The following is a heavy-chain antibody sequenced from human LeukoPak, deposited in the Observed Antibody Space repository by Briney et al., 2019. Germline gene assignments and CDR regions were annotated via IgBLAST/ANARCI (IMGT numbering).Heavy chain of an antibody. CDR1: GGTFTSYS. CDR3: ARSQVVRYY. J-gene: IGHJ4*02. D-gene: IGHD3-22*01. CDR2: INHSGST. Sequence: SETLSLTCAVYGGTFTSYSWSWIRQPPGKGLEWVGAINHSGSTNYNPSLKSRVTISVDTSKNQFSWHLTAVTAADTAAYYCARSQVVRYYWGQGTLVTVSS. V-gene: IGHV4-34*01.